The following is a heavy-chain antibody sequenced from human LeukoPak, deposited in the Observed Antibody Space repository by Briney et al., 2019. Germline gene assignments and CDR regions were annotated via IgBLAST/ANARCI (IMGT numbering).Heavy chain of an antibody. CDR3: ARDSIAAAGTYDY. V-gene: IGHV4-38-2*02. Sequence: SETLSLTCIVSGYSISSGYFWGWIRQPPGKGLEWIGRIYHSGSTYYYPSLKSRVTISVDTSKNQFSLRLSSVTAADTAVYYCARDSIAAAGTYDYWGQGTLVTVSS. CDR1: GYSISSGYF. D-gene: IGHD6-13*01. J-gene: IGHJ4*02. CDR2: IYHSGST.